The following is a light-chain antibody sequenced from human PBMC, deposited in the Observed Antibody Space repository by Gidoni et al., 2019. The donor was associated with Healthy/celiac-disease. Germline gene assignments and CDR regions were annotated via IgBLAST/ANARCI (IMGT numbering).Light chain of an antibody. CDR1: SSDVGGYNY. CDR2: DVS. V-gene: IGLV2-14*03. Sequence: QSALTQPASVSGSPGQSITISCPGTSSDVGGYNYVSWYQQHPGKAPKLMTYDVSNRPSGVSNRFSGSKSGNTASLTISGLQAEDEADYYCSSYTSSSRVVFGGGTKLTVL. CDR3: SSYTSSSRVV. J-gene: IGLJ2*01.